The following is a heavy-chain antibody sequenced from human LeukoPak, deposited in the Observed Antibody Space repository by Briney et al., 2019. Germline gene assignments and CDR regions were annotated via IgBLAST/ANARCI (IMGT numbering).Heavy chain of an antibody. J-gene: IGHJ4*02. CDR1: GFTFSNYG. V-gene: IGHV3-33*01. CDR3: ARDLRGPNGDY. CDR2: IWYDGSNK. D-gene: IGHD3-10*01. Sequence: PGGSLRLSCAASGFTFSNYGMHWVRQAPGKGLEWVAVIWYDGSNKYYADSVKGRFTISRDNSKNTLYLQMNSLRAEDTAVYYCARDLRGPNGDYWGQGTLVTVSS.